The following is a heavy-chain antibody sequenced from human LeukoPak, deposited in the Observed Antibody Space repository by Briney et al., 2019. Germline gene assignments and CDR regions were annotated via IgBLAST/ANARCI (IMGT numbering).Heavy chain of an antibody. CDR2: ISYDGSNK. Sequence: PGGSLRLSCAASGFTFSSYAMHWVRQAPGKGLEWVAVISYDGSNKYYADSVKGRFTISRDNSKNTLYLQMNSLRAEGTAVYYCARDPLRYSYGYQGAFDIWGQGTMVTVSS. V-gene: IGHV3-30-3*01. D-gene: IGHD5-18*01. J-gene: IGHJ3*02. CDR3: ARDPLRYSYGYQGAFDI. CDR1: GFTFSSYA.